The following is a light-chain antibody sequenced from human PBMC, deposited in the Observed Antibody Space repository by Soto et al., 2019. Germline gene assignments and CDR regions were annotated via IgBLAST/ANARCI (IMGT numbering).Light chain of an antibody. CDR1: SSDIGSYNH. V-gene: IGLV2-14*03. Sequence: SVLTQPSSLSGSPGQSITISCRGTSSDIGSYNHVAWYQQFPGKSPKLMIYAVSDRPPGVSDRFSGSKSGITASLTISGLQTEDEADYYCISYTDRQSYLFGTGTKVTVL. CDR2: AVS. CDR3: ISYTDRQSYL. J-gene: IGLJ1*01.